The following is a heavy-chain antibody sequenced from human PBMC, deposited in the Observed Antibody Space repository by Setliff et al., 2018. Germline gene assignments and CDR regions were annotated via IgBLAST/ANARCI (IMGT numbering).Heavy chain of an antibody. CDR3: ARGEGCNDGICLYQFDF. J-gene: IGHJ4*02. CDR1: GGSISSGDYY. CDR2: IYYSGST. Sequence: PSETLSLTCTVSGGSISSGDYYWSWIRQPPGKGLEWIGYIYYSGSTYYNPSLKSRVTISVDTSKDQFSLKLNSVTAADTAVYYCARGEGCNDGICLYQFDFWGQGTLVTVSS. V-gene: IGHV4-30-4*02. D-gene: IGHD2-2*01.